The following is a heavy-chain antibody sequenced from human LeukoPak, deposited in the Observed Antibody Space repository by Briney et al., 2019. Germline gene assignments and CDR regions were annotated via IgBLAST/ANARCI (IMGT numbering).Heavy chain of an antibody. Sequence: PSETPSLTCAVYGGSFSGYYWSWIRQPPGKGLEWIGEINHSGSTNYNPSLKSRVTISVDTSKNQFSLKLSSVTAADTAVYYCARRSSGWPVYYFDYWGQGTLVTVSS. V-gene: IGHV4-34*01. CDR2: INHSGST. J-gene: IGHJ4*02. CDR1: GGSFSGYY. CDR3: ARRSSGWPVYYFDY. D-gene: IGHD6-19*01.